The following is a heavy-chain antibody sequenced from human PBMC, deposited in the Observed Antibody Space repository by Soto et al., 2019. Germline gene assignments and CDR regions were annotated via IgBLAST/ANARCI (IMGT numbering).Heavy chain of an antibody. CDR3: ARDRVFGSGTNDN. V-gene: IGHV3-74*01. J-gene: IGHJ4*02. CDR2: IKTDGSHS. D-gene: IGHD3-10*01. CDR1: GFTFKNYW. Sequence: EVQLVESGGGLVQPGGSLRLSCAASGFTFKNYWMHWVRQAPGKGLEWVSHIKTDGSHSNYADSVKGRFTISRDNAKNTLYLQMNSLGAEDTAVYHCARDRVFGSGTNDNWGQGTLVTVSS.